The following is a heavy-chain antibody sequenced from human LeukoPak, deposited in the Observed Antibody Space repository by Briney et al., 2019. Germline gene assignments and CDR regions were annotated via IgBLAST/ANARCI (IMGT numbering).Heavy chain of an antibody. V-gene: IGHV4-34*01. CDR1: GGSFSGYY. J-gene: IGHJ4*02. CDR3: ARGPGYSFPIDY. D-gene: IGHD5-18*01. CDR2: INHSGST. Sequence: PSETLSLTCAVYGGSFSGYYWSWIRQPPGKGLEWIGEINHSGSTNYNPSLKSRVTISVDTSKNQFSLKLSSVTAADTAVYYCARGPGYSFPIDYWGQGTLVTVSS.